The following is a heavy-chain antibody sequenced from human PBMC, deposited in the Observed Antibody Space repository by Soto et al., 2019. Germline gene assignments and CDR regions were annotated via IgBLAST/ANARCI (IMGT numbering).Heavy chain of an antibody. CDR2: IYYSGST. CDR3: ARVRNYDILTGYYFTHYGMDV. D-gene: IGHD3-9*01. CDR1: GGPISSGDYY. J-gene: IGHJ6*02. V-gene: IGHV4-30-4*01. Sequence: QVQLQESGPGLVKPSQTLSLTCTVSGGPISSGDYYWSWIRQPPGKGLEWIGYIYYSGSTYYNPSLKSRVTISVDTSKNQFSLKLSSVTAADTAVYYCARVRNYDILTGYYFTHYGMDVWGQGTTVTVSS.